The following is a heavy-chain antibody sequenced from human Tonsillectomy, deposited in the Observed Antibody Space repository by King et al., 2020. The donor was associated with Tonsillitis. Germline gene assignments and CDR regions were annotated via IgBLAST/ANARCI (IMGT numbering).Heavy chain of an antibody. CDR2: TYYRSRWYN. CDR3: ARDQTVAEAVALFDY. V-gene: IGHV6-1*01. CDR1: GDFVSSNRAA. J-gene: IGHJ4*02. Sequence: QVQLQQSGPGLLKPSQTLSLTCVISGDFVSSNRAAWNWIRQSPSRGLEWLGRTYYRSRWYNDYAVSVKSRMTINSDTSKNQFSLQLNSVTPEDTAVYYCARDQTVAEAVALFDYWGQGTLVTVSS. D-gene: IGHD6-19*01.